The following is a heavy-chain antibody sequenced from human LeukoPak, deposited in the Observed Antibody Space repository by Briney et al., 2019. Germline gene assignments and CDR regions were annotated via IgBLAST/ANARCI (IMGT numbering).Heavy chain of an antibody. CDR3: ARVDDSSGYYGAFDI. CDR1: GGSISSYY. Sequence: SETLSLTCTVSGGSISSYYWSWIRQPSGKGLEWIGYIYYSGSTNYNPSLKSRVTISVDTSKNQFSLKLSSVTAADTAVYYCARVDDSSGYYGAFDIWGQGTMVTVSS. V-gene: IGHV4-59*01. D-gene: IGHD3-22*01. J-gene: IGHJ3*02. CDR2: IYYSGST.